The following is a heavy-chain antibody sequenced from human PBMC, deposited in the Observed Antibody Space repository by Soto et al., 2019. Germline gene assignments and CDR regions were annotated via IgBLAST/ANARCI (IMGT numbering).Heavy chain of an antibody. Sequence: GESLNISCQGSGYTFTTYWIGLVRQMPGKGLEWMGIIYPGDSDTRYSPSFQGQVTISADKSISTAYLQWSSLKASDTAMYYCARLEDLDGPGSYHYWGPGTLVTVSS. D-gene: IGHD3-10*01. V-gene: IGHV5-51*01. J-gene: IGHJ4*02. CDR3: ARLEDLDGPGSYHY. CDR2: IYPGDSDT. CDR1: GYTFTTYW.